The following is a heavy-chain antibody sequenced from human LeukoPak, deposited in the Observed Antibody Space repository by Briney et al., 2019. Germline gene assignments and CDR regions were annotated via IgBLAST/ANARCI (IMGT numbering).Heavy chain of an antibody. CDR1: GYTFTSYA. CDR3: ARDYYGSGGNFYYFDY. Sequence: GASVKVSCKASGYTFTSYAMHWVRQAPGQRLEWMGWINAGNGNTKYSQKFQGRVTITRDTSASTAYMELSSLRSEDTAVYYCARDYYGSGGNFYYFDYWGQGTLVTVSS. J-gene: IGHJ4*02. CDR2: INAGNGNT. V-gene: IGHV1-3*01. D-gene: IGHD3-10*01.